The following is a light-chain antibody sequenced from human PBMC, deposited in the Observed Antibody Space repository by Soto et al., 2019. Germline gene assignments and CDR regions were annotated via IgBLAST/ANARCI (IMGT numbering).Light chain of an antibody. CDR3: QSYDSSLDYV. V-gene: IGLV1-40*01. CDR2: GNN. Sequence: QSALTQPPSVSGAPGQRVTISCTGSSSNIGAGYDVHWYQQLPGTGPKHLIYGNNNRPSGVPDRFSGSKSGTSASLAITGLQAEDEADYYCQSYDSSLDYVFGTGTKLTVL. CDR1: SSNIGAGYD. J-gene: IGLJ1*01.